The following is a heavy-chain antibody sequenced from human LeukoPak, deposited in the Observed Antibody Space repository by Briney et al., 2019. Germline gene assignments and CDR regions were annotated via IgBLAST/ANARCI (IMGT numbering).Heavy chain of an antibody. CDR1: GFTFSSYS. CDR2: ISSSSSTI. CDR3: ARGAWLRWYRYGMDV. V-gene: IGHV3-48*04. Sequence: PGGSLRLSCAASGFTFSSYSMNWVRQAPGKGLEWVSYISSSSSTIYYADSVKGRFTISRDNAKNSLYLQMNSLRAEDTAVYYCARGAWLRWYRYGMDVWGQGTTVTVSS. J-gene: IGHJ6*02. D-gene: IGHD4-23*01.